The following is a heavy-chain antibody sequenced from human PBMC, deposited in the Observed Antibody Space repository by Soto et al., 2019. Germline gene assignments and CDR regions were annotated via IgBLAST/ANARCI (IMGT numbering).Heavy chain of an antibody. V-gene: IGHV1-69*18. CDR1: GGTFSRSG. CDR3: ARCPQPPDTADPYAVDV. D-gene: IGHD5-18*01. CDR2: IVPSVDTT. J-gene: IGHJ6*02. Sequence: QVQLVQSGTEVKKPGASVKVSCKASGGTFSRSGFHWVRQAPGQGLEWMGMIVPSVDTTNYAQKLQARVTISADQFTSTVYMELRSLRSEDTAVYYCARCPQPPDTADPYAVDVWGPGTRVIVSS.